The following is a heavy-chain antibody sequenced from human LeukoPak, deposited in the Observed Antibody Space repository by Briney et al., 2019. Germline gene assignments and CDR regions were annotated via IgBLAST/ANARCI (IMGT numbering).Heavy chain of an antibody. Sequence: SQTLSLTCAISGDSVSSNSAAWNWIRQSPSRGLEWLGRTYYRSKWYNDYAVSVKSRITINPDTSKNQFSLQLNSVTPEDTAVYYCARKSGVAGMEGEFWGFDYWGQGTLVTVSS. CDR3: ARKSGVAGMEGEFWGFDY. D-gene: IGHD6-19*01. CDR2: TYYRSKWYN. V-gene: IGHV6-1*01. J-gene: IGHJ4*02. CDR1: GDSVSSNSAA.